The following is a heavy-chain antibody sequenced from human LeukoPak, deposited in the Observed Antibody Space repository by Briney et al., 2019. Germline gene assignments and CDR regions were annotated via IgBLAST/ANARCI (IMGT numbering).Heavy chain of an antibody. CDR1: GSSFTIYW. V-gene: IGHV5-51*01. CDR2: VNPGDSDT. CDR3: VREDDMLREVMPYH. D-gene: IGHD3-10*01. Sequence: GASLKISCTGSGSSFTIYWIGRVRQLPATGLGWMGIVNPGDSDTSYSPSFQGQGTITVDKSITTAYLQLSNLKASDTAMYYCVREDDMLREVMPYHWGQGTRVTVAS. J-gene: IGHJ5*02.